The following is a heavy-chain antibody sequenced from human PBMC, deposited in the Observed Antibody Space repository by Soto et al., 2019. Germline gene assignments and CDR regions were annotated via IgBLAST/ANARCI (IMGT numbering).Heavy chain of an antibody. D-gene: IGHD2-15*01. CDR3: ASLGGNPWYFDL. Sequence: SETLSLTCTVSGGSISSSSYYWGWIRQPPGKGLEWIGSIYYSGSTYYNPSLKSRVTISVDTSKNQFSLKLSSVTAADTAVYYCASLGGNPWYFDLWGRGTLVTVSS. J-gene: IGHJ2*01. CDR2: IYYSGST. V-gene: IGHV4-39*01. CDR1: GGSISSSSYY.